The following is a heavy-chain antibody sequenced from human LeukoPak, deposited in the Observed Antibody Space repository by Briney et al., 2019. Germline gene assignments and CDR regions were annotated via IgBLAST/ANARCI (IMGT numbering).Heavy chain of an antibody. CDR1: GFSLSTSGVG. Sequence: SRPTLVKPTQTLTLTCTFSGFSLSTSGVGVGWIRQPPGKALEWLALIYWDDDKRYSPSLKSRLTITKDTSKNQVVLTMTNMDPVDTATYYCAHEGYCSGGSCYSTGWFDPWGQGTLVTVSS. D-gene: IGHD2-15*01. V-gene: IGHV2-5*02. CDR3: AHEGYCSGGSCYSTGWFDP. CDR2: IYWDDDK. J-gene: IGHJ5*02.